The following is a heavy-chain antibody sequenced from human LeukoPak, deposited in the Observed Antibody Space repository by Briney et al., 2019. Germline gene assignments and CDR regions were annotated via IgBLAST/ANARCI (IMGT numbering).Heavy chain of an antibody. Sequence: ASVKASCKASGYTFTAYYIHWVRQAPGQGLEWMGWIDPNSGGTNYAQTFQGRVTMTRDTSISTAYMDLSRLISDDTAMYYCARGPTHTNWSRWFDPWGQGTLVTVSS. CDR3: ARGPTHTNWSRWFDP. D-gene: IGHD1-1*01. CDR1: GYTFTAYY. CDR2: IDPNSGGT. V-gene: IGHV1-2*02. J-gene: IGHJ5*02.